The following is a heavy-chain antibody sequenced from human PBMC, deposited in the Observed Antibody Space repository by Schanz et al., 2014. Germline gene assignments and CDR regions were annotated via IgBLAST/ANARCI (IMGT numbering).Heavy chain of an antibody. V-gene: IGHV3-30*04. CDR3: AATTILAD. Sequence: VQLVESGGGLVQPGGSLRLSCVASGFTFSGSVMHWVRQAPGKGLRCVAVISGNGGEKYYADSVKGRFTISRDNSENTLFLEMNSLRDEDTAVYYCAATTILADWGQGTLVAVSS. CDR1: GFTFSGSV. CDR2: ISGNGGEK. J-gene: IGHJ4*02. D-gene: IGHD3-3*01.